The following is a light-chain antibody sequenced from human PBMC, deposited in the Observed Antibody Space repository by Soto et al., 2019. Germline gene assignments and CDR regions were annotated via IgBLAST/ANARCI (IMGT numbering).Light chain of an antibody. V-gene: IGKV1-16*02. Sequence: DVQMTQSPSSLSAFVVDTVTIAGRASQGISNYLSWFQQRPGKAPKSLIYEASKLQSGVPSKFSGSGSGTDFTLTISNLQPEDFATYYCQQYNHYPATFGQGTRLEIK. CDR1: QGISNY. CDR3: QQYNHYPAT. J-gene: IGKJ5*01. CDR2: EAS.